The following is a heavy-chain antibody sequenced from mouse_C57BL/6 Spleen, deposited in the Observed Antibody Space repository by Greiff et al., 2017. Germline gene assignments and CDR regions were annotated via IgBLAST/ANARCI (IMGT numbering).Heavy chain of an antibody. D-gene: IGHD2-1*01. CDR2: IYPGGGYT. Sequence: VQLQQSGAELVRPGTSVKMSCKASGYTFTNYWIGWAKQRPGHGLEWIGDIYPGGGYTNYNEKFKGKATLTADKSSSTAYMQFSSLTSEDSAIYYCARSCGNFPYYFDYWGQGTTLTVSS. CDR1: GYTFTNYW. J-gene: IGHJ2*01. V-gene: IGHV1-63*01. CDR3: ARSCGNFPYYFDY.